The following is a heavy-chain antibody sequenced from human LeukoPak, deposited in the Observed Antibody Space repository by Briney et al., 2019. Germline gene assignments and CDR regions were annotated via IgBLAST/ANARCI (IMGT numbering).Heavy chain of an antibody. CDR2: IYYSEIT. Sequence: SETLSLTGTVSGCSIRSYYWGWLRQPPGKGREGIGYIYYSEITHYNPSLQSLFTISVHSSKNQFSLKLSSVTAADTAVYYCSRDANLYYYDSSGYYWSYFDYWGQGTLVTVSS. V-gene: IGHV4-59*01. CDR3: SRDANLYYYDSSGYYWSYFDY. CDR1: GCSIRSYY. D-gene: IGHD3-22*01. J-gene: IGHJ4*02.